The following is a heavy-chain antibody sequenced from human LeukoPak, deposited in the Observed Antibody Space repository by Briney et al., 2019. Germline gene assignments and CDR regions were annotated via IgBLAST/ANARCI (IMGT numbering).Heavy chain of an antibody. D-gene: IGHD2-2*02. J-gene: IGHJ4*02. CDR1: GGSFSGYY. CDR3: ARSTALDCSSTSCYTADY. V-gene: IGHV4-34*01. Sequence: PSETLSLTCAVYGGSFSGYYWSWVRQPPGKGLEWIGEINHSGSTNYNPSLKSRGTISVDTSKNQFSLKLSSVTATDTAVYYCARSTALDCSSTSCYTADYWGQGTLVTVSS. CDR2: INHSGST.